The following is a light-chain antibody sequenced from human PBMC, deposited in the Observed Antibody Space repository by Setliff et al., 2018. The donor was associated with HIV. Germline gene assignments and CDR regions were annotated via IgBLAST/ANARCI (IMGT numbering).Light chain of an antibody. Sequence: QSALTQPVSVSASPGQSITISCTGTRGNVGSFNFVSWYQQHPGKGPKLIIYDVNNRPSGVSSRFSGSMSGKTASLTISGLQAEDEADYYCSSYTSSIPLYVFGTGTKV. CDR1: RGNVGSFNF. J-gene: IGLJ1*01. V-gene: IGLV2-14*03. CDR3: SSYTSSIPLYV. CDR2: DVN.